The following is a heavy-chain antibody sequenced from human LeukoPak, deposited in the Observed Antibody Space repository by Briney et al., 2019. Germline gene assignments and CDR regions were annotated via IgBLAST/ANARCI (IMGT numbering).Heavy chain of an antibody. V-gene: IGHV4-39*01. D-gene: IGHD5-18*01. J-gene: IGHJ4*02. Sequence: SETLSLTCTVSGDSISSGTYFWGWIRQPPGKGLEWIGSIYYSGITYYNPSLEGRVTMSVDTSKNQFFLMLSSVTAADTAVYYCARHSAGYNDELPTPHYFDYWGQRTLVPVSS. CDR3: ARHSAGYNDELPTPHYFDY. CDR1: GDSISSGTYF. CDR2: IYYSGIT.